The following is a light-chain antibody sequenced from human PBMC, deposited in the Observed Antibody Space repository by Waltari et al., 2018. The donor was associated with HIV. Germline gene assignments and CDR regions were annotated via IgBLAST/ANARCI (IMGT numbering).Light chain of an antibody. CDR3: GTWDSSLSAGEI. J-gene: IGLJ1*01. CDR1: SSNVGRNY. CDR2: DDD. V-gene: IGLV1-51*01. Sequence: QSVLTQPPSVSAAAGQNVSISCSGSSSNVGRNYVSWYQQFPGTAPKLLIYDDDQRLSGIPDRFSGYKSGASATLGITGLQPGDEAEYFCGTWDSSLSAGEIFGTGTKVSVL.